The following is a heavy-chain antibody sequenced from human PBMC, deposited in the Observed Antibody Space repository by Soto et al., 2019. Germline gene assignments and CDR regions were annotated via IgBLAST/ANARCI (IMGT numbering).Heavy chain of an antibody. CDR2: FDPVDGET. Sequence: ASVTVSCKVSGYTLTELSMHWVLQPPGIGLGWRGGFDPVDGETIYPQKFQGRVTMTEDTSTDAAYVDLSRLRSQDGAGYYCVTGPEIDYWGQGTLVTVSS. CDR1: GYTLTELS. CDR3: VTGPEIDY. V-gene: IGHV1-24*01. J-gene: IGHJ4*02.